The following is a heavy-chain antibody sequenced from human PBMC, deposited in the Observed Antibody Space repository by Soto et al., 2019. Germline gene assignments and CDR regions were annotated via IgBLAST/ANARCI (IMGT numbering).Heavy chain of an antibody. D-gene: IGHD4-17*01. V-gene: IGHV4-59*01. J-gene: IGHJ5*02. Sequence: SETLSLTCTVSGGSISSYYWSWIRQPPGKGLEWIGYIYYSGSTNYNPSLKSRVTISVDTSKNQFSLKLSSVTAADTAVYYCARGPSPNYGDGWFDPWGKGTLVTVDS. CDR3: ARGPSPNYGDGWFDP. CDR1: GGSISSYY. CDR2: IYYSGST.